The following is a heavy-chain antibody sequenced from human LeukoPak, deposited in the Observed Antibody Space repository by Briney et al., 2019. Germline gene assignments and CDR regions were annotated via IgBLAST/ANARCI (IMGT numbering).Heavy chain of an antibody. CDR3: ARGVYEEDVNY. CDR1: GFTFSTYW. Sequence: GGSLRLSCAASGFTFSTYWMHWVRQAPGKGLVWVSRINGEGRSTSHADSVKGRFTISRDNAKNTLYLQMNSLRAEDTAVYYCARGVYEEDVNYWGQGTLVTVSS. D-gene: IGHD6-13*01. CDR2: INGEGRST. V-gene: IGHV3-74*01. J-gene: IGHJ4*02.